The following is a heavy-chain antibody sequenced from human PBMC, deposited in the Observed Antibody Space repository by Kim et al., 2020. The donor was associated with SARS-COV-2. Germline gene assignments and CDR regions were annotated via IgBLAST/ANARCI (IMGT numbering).Heavy chain of an antibody. CDR1: GFTFKNYV. CDR2: ISGSGATT. CDR3: AKEVYGDPQYYYGMDV. V-gene: IGHV3-23*01. J-gene: IGHJ6*02. Sequence: GGSLRLSCAASGFTFKNYVMSWVRQAPGKGPEWVAGISGSGATTYYGDSVKGRFTVSRDNFRDTLYLQMNRLRVEDMAVYFCAKEVYGDPQYYYGMDVWGQGTTVTVSS. D-gene: IGHD3-10*01.